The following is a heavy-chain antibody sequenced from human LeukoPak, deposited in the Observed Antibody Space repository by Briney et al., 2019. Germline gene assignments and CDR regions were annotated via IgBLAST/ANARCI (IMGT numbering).Heavy chain of an antibody. CDR3: ARDKFEYDFWSGWFDY. CDR1: GGSITDYY. V-gene: IGHV4-59*01. D-gene: IGHD3-3*01. Sequence: SETLSLTCTVSGGSITDYYWGWIRQPPGKGLKWIGYDYYSGSSNYNPSLKSRVTISVDTSKNQFSLKMSSVTAADTAVYYCARDKFEYDFWSGWFDYWGQGTLVTVSS. J-gene: IGHJ4*02. CDR2: DYYSGSS.